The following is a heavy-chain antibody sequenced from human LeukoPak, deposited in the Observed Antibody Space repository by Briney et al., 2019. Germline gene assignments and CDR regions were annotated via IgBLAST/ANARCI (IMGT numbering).Heavy chain of an antibody. J-gene: IGHJ4*02. D-gene: IGHD6-6*01. CDR3: AREAQLVPYNFDY. CDR2: INPNSGGT. V-gene: IGHV1-2*02. Sequence: GASVKVSCKASGYTFTGYYMHWVRQAPGQGLEWMGWINPNSGGTNYAQEFQGRVTMTRDTSISTAYMDLSRLRSDDTAVYYCAREAQLVPYNFDYWGQGTLVTVSS. CDR1: GYTFTGYY.